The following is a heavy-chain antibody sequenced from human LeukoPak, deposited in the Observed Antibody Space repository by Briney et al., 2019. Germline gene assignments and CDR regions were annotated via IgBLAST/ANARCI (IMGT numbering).Heavy chain of an antibody. CDR3: ATYTPFET. CDR2: IYYSGST. Sequence: SETLSLTCTVSGGSISSYYWSWIRQPPGKGLEWIGYIYYSGSTDYNPSLKSRVTISLHTSKKQFSLKLSSVTAAGTAVYYCATYTPFETWGQGTMVTVSS. V-gene: IGHV4-59*01. CDR1: GGSISSYY. J-gene: IGHJ3*02. D-gene: IGHD2-2*02.